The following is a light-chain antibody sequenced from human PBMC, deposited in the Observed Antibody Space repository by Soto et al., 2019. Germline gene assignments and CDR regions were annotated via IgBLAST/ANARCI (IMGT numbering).Light chain of an antibody. Sequence: QSALTQPRSVSLSPGQSVTISCTGTSSDVGGYNYVSWYQQHPGRAPKLMIFDVSKQPSGVPDRFSGSKSGNTASLTISGLQAEDEADYYCCSYAGSYTPLYVFGTGTKVTVL. CDR3: CSYAGSYTPLYV. CDR2: DVS. CDR1: SSDVGGYNY. V-gene: IGLV2-11*01. J-gene: IGLJ1*01.